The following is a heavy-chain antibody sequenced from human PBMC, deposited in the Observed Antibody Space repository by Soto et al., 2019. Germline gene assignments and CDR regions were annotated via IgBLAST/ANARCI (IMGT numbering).Heavy chain of an antibody. CDR3: ARDEVVRGVTAYYYYGMDV. J-gene: IGHJ6*02. D-gene: IGHD3-10*01. CDR2: IIPIFGTA. CDR1: GGTFSSYA. V-gene: IGHV1-69*13. Sequence: SVKVSCKASGGTFSSYAISWVRQAPGQGLEWMGGIIPIFGTANYAQKFQGRVTITADESTSTAYMELSSLRSEDTAVYYCARDEVVRGVTAYYYYGMDVWGQGTMVTVSS.